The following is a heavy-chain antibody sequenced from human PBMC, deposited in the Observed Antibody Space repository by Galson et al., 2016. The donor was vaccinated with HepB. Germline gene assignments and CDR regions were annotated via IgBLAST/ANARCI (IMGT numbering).Heavy chain of an antibody. J-gene: IGHJ4*02. Sequence: SLRLSCAASGLNVTSDYMHWVRQAPGKGLEWVSVIYSGGTTFYADSVKGRFTISREISKNTIYLQMSSLRAEDKALDFYARGSYSRGHDWGQGTLVTVSS. D-gene: IGHD3-10*01. CDR3: ARGSYSRGHD. CDR2: IYSGGTT. V-gene: IGHV3-53*01. CDR1: GLNVTSDY.